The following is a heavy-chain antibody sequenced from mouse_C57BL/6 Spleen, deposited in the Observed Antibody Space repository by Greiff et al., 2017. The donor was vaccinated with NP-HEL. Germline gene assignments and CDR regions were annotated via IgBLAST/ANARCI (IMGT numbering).Heavy chain of an antibody. CDR3: ARQGAWYFDV. CDR1: GFTFSDYG. Sequence: DVQLVESGGGLVKPGGSLKLSCAASGFTFSDYGMHWVRQAPEKGLEWVAYISSGSSTIYYADTVKGRFTISRDNAKNTLFLQMTSLRSEDTAMYYCARQGAWYFDVWGTRTTVTVSS. CDR2: ISSGSSTI. J-gene: IGHJ1*03. V-gene: IGHV5-17*01.